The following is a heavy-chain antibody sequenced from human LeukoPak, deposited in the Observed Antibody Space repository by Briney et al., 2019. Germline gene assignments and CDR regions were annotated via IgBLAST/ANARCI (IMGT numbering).Heavy chain of an antibody. Sequence: SETLSLTCAVSGYSISSGYYWGWIRQPPGKGLEWIGSIYHSGSTYYSPSLKSRVTISVDTSKNQFSLKLSSVTAADTAVYYRAREVLLWFGELSQFDYWGQGTLVTVSS. CDR3: AREVLLWFGELSQFDY. CDR2: IYHSGST. D-gene: IGHD3-10*01. J-gene: IGHJ4*02. V-gene: IGHV4-38-2*02. CDR1: GYSISSGYY.